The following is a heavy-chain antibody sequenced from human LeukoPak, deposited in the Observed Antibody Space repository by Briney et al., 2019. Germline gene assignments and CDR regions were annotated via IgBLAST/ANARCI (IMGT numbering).Heavy chain of an antibody. CDR2: IIPIFGTA. J-gene: IGHJ4*02. CDR3: ARCRGYSYGYEDY. V-gene: IGHV1-69*01. D-gene: IGHD5-18*01. Sequence: SVKVSCKASGGTFSSYAISWVRQAPGQGLKWMGGIIPIFGTANYAQKFQGRVTITADESTSTAYMELSSLRSEDTAVYYCARCRGYSYGYEDYWGQGTLVTVSS. CDR1: GGTFSSYA.